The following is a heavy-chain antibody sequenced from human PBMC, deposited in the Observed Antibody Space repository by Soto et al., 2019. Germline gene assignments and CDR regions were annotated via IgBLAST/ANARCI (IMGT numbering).Heavy chain of an antibody. Sequence: ASVKVSCKASGYTFTSYYMHWVRQAPGQGLEWMGWINPNSGGTNYAQKFQGWVTMTRDTSISTAYMELSRLRSDDTAVYYCARADYIWGSYRNDAFDIWGQGTMVTVSS. CDR1: GYTFTSYY. CDR2: INPNSGGT. CDR3: ARADYIWGSYRNDAFDI. V-gene: IGHV1-2*04. D-gene: IGHD3-16*02. J-gene: IGHJ3*02.